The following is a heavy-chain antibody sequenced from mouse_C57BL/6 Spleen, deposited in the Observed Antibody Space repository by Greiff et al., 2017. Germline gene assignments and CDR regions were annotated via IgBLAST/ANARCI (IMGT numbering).Heavy chain of an antibody. CDR2: ISDGGSYT. CDR1: GFTFSSYA. V-gene: IGHV5-4*03. Sequence: EVKLMESGGGLVKPGGSLKLSCAASGFTFSSYAMSWVRQTPEKRLEWVATISDGGSYTYYPDNVKGRFTISRDNAKNNLYLQMSHLKSEDTAMYYCARGHYYAMDYWGQGTSVTVSS. J-gene: IGHJ4*01. CDR3: ARGHYYAMDY.